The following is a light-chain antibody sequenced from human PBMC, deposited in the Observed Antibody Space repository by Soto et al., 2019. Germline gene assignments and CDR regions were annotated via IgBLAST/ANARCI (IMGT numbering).Light chain of an antibody. V-gene: IGLV4-60*03. Sequence: QPLLTQSSSASASLGSSVKLTCTLSSGHRSYIIAWHQQQPGKAPRYLMRLGGSGGYNKGSGVPDRFSSSSSGADRYLTISNLQSEDEADYYCETWDSNTRVFGGGTQLTVL. CDR1: SGHRSYI. CDR2: LGGSGGY. CDR3: ETWDSNTRV. J-gene: IGLJ3*02.